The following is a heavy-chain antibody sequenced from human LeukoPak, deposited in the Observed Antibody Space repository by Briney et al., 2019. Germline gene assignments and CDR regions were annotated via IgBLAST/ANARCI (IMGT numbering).Heavy chain of an antibody. CDR2: IYHSGST. Sequence: KASETLSLTCTVSGGTLSGGSINTYYWNWIRQPPGKGLEWIGYIYHSGSTNYNPSLKSRVTISLDTSKNQFSLKLTSVTAADTAIYYCARVGGMTTINNAAFDIWGQGTMVTVSS. D-gene: IGHD5-24*01. CDR1: GGSINTYY. CDR3: ARVGGMTTINNAAFDI. V-gene: IGHV4-59*01. J-gene: IGHJ3*02.